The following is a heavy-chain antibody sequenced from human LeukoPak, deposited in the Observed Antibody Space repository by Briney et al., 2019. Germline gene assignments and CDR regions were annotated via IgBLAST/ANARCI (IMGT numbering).Heavy chain of an antibody. CDR2: INPNSGGT. J-gene: IGHJ5*02. CDR1: GYTFTGYY. Sequence: ASVKVSCKASGYTFTGYYMHWVRQAPGQGLEWMGWINPNSGGTNYAQKFQGRVTMTGDTSISTAYMELSRLRSDDTAVYYCARDRVVAGLTLKPEFDPWGQGTLVTVSS. D-gene: IGHD6-19*01. V-gene: IGHV1-2*02. CDR3: ARDRVVAGLTLKPEFDP.